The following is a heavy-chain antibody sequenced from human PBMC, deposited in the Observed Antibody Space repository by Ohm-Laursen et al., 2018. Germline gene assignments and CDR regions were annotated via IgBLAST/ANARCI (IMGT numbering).Heavy chain of an antibody. CDR1: GFTFDDYA. D-gene: IGHD6-6*01. CDR3: AKGGSSDDLWYFDL. CDR2: ISWNGQNI. V-gene: IGHV3-9*01. J-gene: IGHJ2*01. Sequence: SLRLSCAASGFTFDDYAMHWVRQAPGKGLEWVSGISWNGQNIGYADSVKGRFTISRDNGKNSLYLQMSSLRPEDTALYYCAKGGSSDDLWYFDLWGRGTLVTVSS.